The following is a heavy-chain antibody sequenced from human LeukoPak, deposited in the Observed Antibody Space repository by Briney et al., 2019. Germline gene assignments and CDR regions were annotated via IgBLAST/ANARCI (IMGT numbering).Heavy chain of an antibody. Sequence: GESLKISCKGSGYSFISYWIAWVRQMPGKGLEWMGIIYPGGSDTRYSPSFQGQVTISADKSISTAYLQWCSLKASDTAIYYCARQDSSSWYNAYWGQGTLVTVSS. V-gene: IGHV5-51*01. CDR2: IYPGGSDT. CDR3: ARQDSSSWYNAY. D-gene: IGHD6-13*01. J-gene: IGHJ4*02. CDR1: GYSFISYW.